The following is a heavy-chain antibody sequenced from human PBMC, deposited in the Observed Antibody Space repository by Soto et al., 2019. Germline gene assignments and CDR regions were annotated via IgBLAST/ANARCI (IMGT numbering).Heavy chain of an antibody. CDR2: IYYSGST. V-gene: IGHV4-39*01. D-gene: IGHD5-12*01. Sequence: PSETLSLTCTVSGGSISSNSYYWGWIRQPPGKGLEWIGSIYYSGSTYYNPSLKSRVTISVDTSKNQLSLKLSSVTAADTAVYYCASRSGYDYFSFDYWGQGILVTVSS. CDR1: GGSISSNSYY. CDR3: ASRSGYDYFSFDY. J-gene: IGHJ4*02.